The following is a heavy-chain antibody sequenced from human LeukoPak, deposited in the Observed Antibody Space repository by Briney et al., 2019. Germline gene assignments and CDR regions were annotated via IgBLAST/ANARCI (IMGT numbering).Heavy chain of an antibody. CDR3: AKTSGHYGNWFDP. CDR2: ISGSGDST. CDR1: GFTFSNFA. J-gene: IGHJ5*02. D-gene: IGHD4-17*01. Sequence: PGESLRLSCAASGFTFSNFALSWVRQAPGKGLEWVSAISGSGDSTYYADSVKGRFTISRDNSKNTLCLQMNSLRAEDTAVYYCAKTSGHYGNWFDPWGQGTLVTVSS. V-gene: IGHV3-23*01.